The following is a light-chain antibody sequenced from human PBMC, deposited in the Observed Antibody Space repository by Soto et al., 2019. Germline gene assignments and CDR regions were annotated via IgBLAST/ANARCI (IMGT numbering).Light chain of an antibody. J-gene: IGLJ3*02. V-gene: IGLV1-47*01. CDR2: RNN. CDR1: SSNIGSNY. CDR3: AAWDDSLSGLNWV. Sequence: QSVLTQPPSASGTPGQRVTISCSGSSSNIGSNYVYWYQQLPGTAPKLLIYRNNQRPSGVPDRFSGSKSGTSASPAISGLRSEDEADYYCAAWDDSLSGLNWVFGGGTQLTVL.